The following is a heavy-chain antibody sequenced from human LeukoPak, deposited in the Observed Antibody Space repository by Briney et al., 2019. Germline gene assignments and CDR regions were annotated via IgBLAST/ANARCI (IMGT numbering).Heavy chain of an antibody. D-gene: IGHD6-19*01. V-gene: IGHV3-23*01. CDR2: ISGSGGST. CDR1: GYTFSDYA. J-gene: IGHJ6*02. CDR3: AKDPSSYSSGWYYYYYGMDV. Sequence: GGSLRLSCIVSGYTFSDYAMSWVRQAPGKGLEWVSGISGSGGSTYYADSVKGRFTISRDNSKNTLYLQMNSLRAEDTAVYYCAKDPSSYSSGWYYYYYGMDVWGQGTTVTVSS.